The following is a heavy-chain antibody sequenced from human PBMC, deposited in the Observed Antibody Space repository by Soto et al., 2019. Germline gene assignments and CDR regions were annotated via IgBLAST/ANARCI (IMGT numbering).Heavy chain of an antibody. J-gene: IGHJ4*02. V-gene: IGHV4-39*01. CDR3: ARRLPEGAPDY. CDR1: GGSISSSSYY. Sequence: SETLSLTCTVSGGSISSSSYYWGWIRQPPGKGLEWIGSIYYSGSTYYNPSLKSRVTISVDTSKNQFSLKLSSVTAADTAVYYCARRLPEGAPDYWGQGTLVTVSS. CDR2: IYYSGST.